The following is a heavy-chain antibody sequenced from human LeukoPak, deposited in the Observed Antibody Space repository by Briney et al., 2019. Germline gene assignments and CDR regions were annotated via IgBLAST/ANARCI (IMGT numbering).Heavy chain of an antibody. CDR3: VRSARHFDY. J-gene: IGHJ4*02. Sequence: SETLSLTCAVYGGSFSGYYWSWIRQPPGKGLEWIGEINHSGSTNYNPSLKSRVTISVDTSKNQFSLKLSSVTAADTAVYYCVRSARHFDYWGQGTLVTVSS. V-gene: IGHV4-34*01. CDR1: GGSFSGYY. CDR2: INHSGST. D-gene: IGHD6-6*01.